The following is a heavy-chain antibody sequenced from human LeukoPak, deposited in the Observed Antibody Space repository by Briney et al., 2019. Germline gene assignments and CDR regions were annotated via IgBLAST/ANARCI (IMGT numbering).Heavy chain of an antibody. D-gene: IGHD6-13*01. CDR2: IYYSGST. J-gene: IGHJ3*02. CDR1: GGSISSHY. Sequence: PSETLSLTCTVSGGSISSHYWSWTRQPPGKGLEWIGYIYYSGSTNYNPSLKSRVTISVDTSRNQFSLKLSSVTAADTAVYYCARVRSSSWINDAFDIWGQGTMVTVSS. CDR3: ARVRSSSWINDAFDI. V-gene: IGHV4-59*11.